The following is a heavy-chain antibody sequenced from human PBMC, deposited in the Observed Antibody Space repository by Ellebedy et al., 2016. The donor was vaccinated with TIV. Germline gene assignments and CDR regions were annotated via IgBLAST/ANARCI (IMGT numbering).Heavy chain of an antibody. CDR1: GFTFSTYS. V-gene: IGHV3-48*02. CDR3: ARRGNYLGDAFDI. J-gene: IGHJ3*02. D-gene: IGHD1-26*01. Sequence: GGSLRLSXAASGFTFSTYSMNWVRQAPGKGLEWLAFSVGIGTTKYYADSVNGRFTISRDNDKSSVYLQMNSLRDDDTAMYYCARRGNYLGDAFDIWGQGTMVAVSS. CDR2: SVGIGTTK.